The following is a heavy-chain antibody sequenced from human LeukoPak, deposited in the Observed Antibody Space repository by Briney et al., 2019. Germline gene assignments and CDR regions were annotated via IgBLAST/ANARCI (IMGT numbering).Heavy chain of an antibody. Sequence: GASVKVSCKASGYTFTSYGISWVRQAPGQGLEWMGRIIPILGIANYAQKFQGRVTITADKSTSTAYMELSSLRSEDTAVYYCARGSSYGYGHWGQGTLVTVSS. J-gene: IGHJ4*02. CDR3: ARGSSYGYGH. CDR2: IIPILGIA. V-gene: IGHV1-69*04. CDR1: GYTFTSYG. D-gene: IGHD5-18*01.